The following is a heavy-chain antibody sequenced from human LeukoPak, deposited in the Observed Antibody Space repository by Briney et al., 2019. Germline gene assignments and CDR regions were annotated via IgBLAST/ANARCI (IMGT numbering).Heavy chain of an antibody. CDR3: AREPRGVVENDY. J-gene: IGHJ4*02. CDR1: GYTFTSYD. CDR2: MNPNSGNT. D-gene: IGHD3-22*01. V-gene: IGHV1-8*01. Sequence: ASVKVSCKASGYTFTSYDINWVRQATGQGLEWMGWMNPNSGNTGYAQKFQGRVTMTRNTSISTAYMELSSLRSGDTAVYYCAREPRGVVENDYWGQGTLVTVSS.